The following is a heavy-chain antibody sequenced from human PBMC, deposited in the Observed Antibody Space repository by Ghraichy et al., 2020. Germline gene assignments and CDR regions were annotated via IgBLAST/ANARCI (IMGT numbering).Heavy chain of an antibody. CDR3: ARTLFGVVSGSDY. CDR2: IYYSGST. CDR1: GGSISSYY. J-gene: IGHJ4*02. Sequence: GSLRLSCTVSGGSISSYYWSWIRQPPGKGLEWIGYIYYSGSTNYNPSLKSRVTISVDTSKNQFSLKLSSVTAADTAVYYCARTLFGVVSGSDYWGQGTLVTVSS. D-gene: IGHD3-3*01. V-gene: IGHV4-59*01.